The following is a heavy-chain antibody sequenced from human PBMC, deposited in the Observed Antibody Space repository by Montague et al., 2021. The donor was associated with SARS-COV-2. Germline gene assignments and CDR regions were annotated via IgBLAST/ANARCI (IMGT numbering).Heavy chain of an antibody. V-gene: IGHV3-23*01. CDR1: GFTFSSYA. D-gene: IGHD2-15*01. J-gene: IGHJ5*02. Sequence: SLRLSCEASGFTFSSYAMSWVRQAPGKGLEWVSAISGSGGSTYYSDSXKGRFTISRDNSKNTLYLQMNSLRAEDTAVYYCAKRYCSGGSCYSGFDPWGQGTLVTVSS. CDR3: AKRYCSGGSCYSGFDP. CDR2: ISGSGGST.